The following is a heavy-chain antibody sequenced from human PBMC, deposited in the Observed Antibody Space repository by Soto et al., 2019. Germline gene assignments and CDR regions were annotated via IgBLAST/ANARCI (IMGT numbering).Heavy chain of an antibody. CDR2: IIPIFGTA. V-gene: IGHV1-69*06. J-gene: IGHJ6*02. CDR1: GGTFSSYA. CDR3: ASGDTAMAFYYYYGMDV. D-gene: IGHD5-18*01. Sequence: SVKVSCKASGGTFSSYAISWVRQTPGQGLEWMGGIIPIFGTANYAQKFQGRVTITADKSTSTAYMELSSLRSEDTAVYYCASGDTAMAFYYYYGMDVWGQGTTVTVSS.